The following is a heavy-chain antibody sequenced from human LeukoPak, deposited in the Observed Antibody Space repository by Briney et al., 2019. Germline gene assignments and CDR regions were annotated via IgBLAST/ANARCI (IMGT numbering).Heavy chain of an antibody. J-gene: IGHJ4*02. CDR1: GYTFSSYD. V-gene: IGHV1-8*03. CDR2: MNPNSGDR. CDR3: AGSLGYCTSNVCYLNY. Sequence: ASVKVSCKASGYTFSSYDINWVRQATGQGLEWMGWMNPNSGDRGYAQKFQGRVTITRNTSISTAYMELSSLRSEDTAVYYCAGSLGYCTSNVCYLNYGGQGTLATVSP. D-gene: IGHD2-8*01.